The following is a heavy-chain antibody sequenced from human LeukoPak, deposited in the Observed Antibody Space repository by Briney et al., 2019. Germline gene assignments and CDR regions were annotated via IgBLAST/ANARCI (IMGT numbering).Heavy chain of an antibody. V-gene: IGHV3-48*03. J-gene: IGHJ4*02. CDR1: GFTFSSYE. Sequence: GGSLRLSCAASGFTFSSYEMNWVRQAPGKGLEWVSYISSSGSTIYYADSVKGRFTISRDNAKHSLYLQMNSLRAEDTAVYYCARALWEVGATQSDYWGQGTLVTVSS. CDR2: ISSSGSTI. CDR3: ARALWEVGATQSDY. D-gene: IGHD2-15*01.